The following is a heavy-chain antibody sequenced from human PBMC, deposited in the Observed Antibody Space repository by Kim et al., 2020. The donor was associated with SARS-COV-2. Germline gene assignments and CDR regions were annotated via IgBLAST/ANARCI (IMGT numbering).Heavy chain of an antibody. CDR3: AKMVTEFLWGSVVDF. J-gene: IGHJ4*02. CDR2: IRGGGAT. Sequence: GGSLRLSCAASGFNFSNYAMSWVRQAPGKGLEWVSSIRGGGATFYAGFVKGRFTISRDNSKSTLYLHMSSLSAEDTALYYCAKMVTEFLWGSVVDFWGQGTLVTVSS. D-gene: IGHD3-16*01. CDR1: GFNFSNYA. V-gene: IGHV3-23*01.